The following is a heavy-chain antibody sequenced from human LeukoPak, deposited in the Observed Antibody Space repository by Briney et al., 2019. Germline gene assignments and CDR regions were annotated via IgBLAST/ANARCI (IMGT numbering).Heavy chain of an antibody. CDR3: ARQNLGGQCRNWFDS. CDR1: GFTFSSYW. J-gene: IGHJ5*01. CDR2: IKQDGSEK. Sequence: GGSLRLSCAASGFTFSSYWMSWVRQAPGKGLEWVANIKQDGSEKYYVDSVKGRFTISRDNAKNSLYLQMNSLRAEDTAVYYCARQNLGGQCRNWFDSWGQGTLVTVSS. D-gene: IGHD6-19*01. V-gene: IGHV3-7*01.